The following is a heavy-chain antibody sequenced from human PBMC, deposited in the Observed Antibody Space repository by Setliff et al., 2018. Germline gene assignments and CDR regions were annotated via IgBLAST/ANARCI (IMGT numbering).Heavy chain of an antibody. D-gene: IGHD6-19*01. CDR1: GYSFTSYW. CDR2: IYPGDSDT. J-gene: IGHJ3*02. Sequence: KVSCKGSGYSFTSYWIGWVRQMPGKGLEWMGIIYPGDSDTRYSPSFQGQVTISADKSISTAYLQWSSLKASDTAMYYCAGHIAVAGTADAFDIWGQGTMVTVSS. V-gene: IGHV5-51*01. CDR3: AGHIAVAGTADAFDI.